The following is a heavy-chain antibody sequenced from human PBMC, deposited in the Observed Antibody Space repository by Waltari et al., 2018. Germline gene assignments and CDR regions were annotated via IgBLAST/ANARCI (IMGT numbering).Heavy chain of an antibody. D-gene: IGHD3-16*01. CDR1: GLPFSIYC. Sequence: EVQLVESGGGLVQPGGSLRLSCAASGLPFSIYCLRWVRQAPGKGLVLVSDIKTDGSATNYADSVKGRFTISRDNAKNTLFLQMNSLTAEDTAVYYCARGGYYAMDVWGQGTTVTVSS. V-gene: IGHV3-74*01. CDR2: IKTDGSAT. J-gene: IGHJ6*02. CDR3: ARGGYYAMDV.